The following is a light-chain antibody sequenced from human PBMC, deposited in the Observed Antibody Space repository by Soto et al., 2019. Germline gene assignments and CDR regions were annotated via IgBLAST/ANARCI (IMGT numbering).Light chain of an antibody. CDR1: SSNIGSNT. CDR3: AAWDDSLNGVV. Sequence: QSVLTQPPSASGTPGQSGTISCSGSSSNIGSNTVNWYQQLPGTAPKLLIYTYNHRPSGVPDRFSGSKSGTSASLAISGLQSEDEGDYYCAAWDDSLNGVVFGGGTKLTVL. V-gene: IGLV1-44*01. J-gene: IGLJ2*01. CDR2: TYN.